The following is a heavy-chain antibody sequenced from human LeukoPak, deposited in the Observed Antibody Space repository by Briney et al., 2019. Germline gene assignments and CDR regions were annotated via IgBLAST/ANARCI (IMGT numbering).Heavy chain of an antibody. D-gene: IGHD6-19*01. CDR3: ARDYTGTGYSSGCYDY. Sequence: QAWGSLSLSCAASGFTFSSYWMHWVRQAPGKGLVWVSRINSDGSSTSYADSVKGRFTISRDNAKNTLYLQMNSLRAEDTAVYYCARDYTGTGYSSGCYDYWGQGTLVTVSS. CDR1: GFTFSSYW. J-gene: IGHJ4*02. V-gene: IGHV3-74*01. CDR2: INSDGSST.